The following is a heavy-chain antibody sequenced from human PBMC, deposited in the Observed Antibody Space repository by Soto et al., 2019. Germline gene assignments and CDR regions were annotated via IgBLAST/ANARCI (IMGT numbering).Heavy chain of an antibody. CDR3: ARDRVGATPIYYYYGMDV. CDR2: IIPIFGTA. Sequence: ASVKVSCKASGGTFSSYAISWVRQAPGQGLEWMGGIIPIFGTANYAQKFQGRVTITADKSTSTAYMELSSLRSEDTAVYYCARDRVGATPIYYYYGMDVWGQGTTVTVSS. CDR1: GGTFSSYA. J-gene: IGHJ6*02. V-gene: IGHV1-69*06. D-gene: IGHD1-26*01.